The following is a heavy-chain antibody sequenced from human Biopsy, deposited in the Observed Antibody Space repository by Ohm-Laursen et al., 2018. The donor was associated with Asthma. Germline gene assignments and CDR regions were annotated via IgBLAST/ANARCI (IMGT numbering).Heavy chain of an antibody. D-gene: IGHD3-22*01. V-gene: IGHV3-53*01. CDR1: GFTVSTNG. CDR3: ARGDSSNWSHCYFDY. Sequence: SLRLSCAASGFTVSTNGMSWVRQPPGKGLEWVSVIYSGGGTYYADSVQGRVTISRDNSKNTLSLQMNSLRAEDTAVYYCARGDSSNWSHCYFDYWGQGTLVTVSS. CDR2: IYSGGGT. J-gene: IGHJ4*02.